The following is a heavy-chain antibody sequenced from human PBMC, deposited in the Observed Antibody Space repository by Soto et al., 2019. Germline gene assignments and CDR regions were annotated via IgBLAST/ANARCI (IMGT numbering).Heavy chain of an antibody. CDR3: ARERKTGYYDSSGYYYGPFDY. D-gene: IGHD3-22*01. CDR1: GGSFSGYY. CDR2: INHSGST. Sequence: NPSETLSLTCAVYGGSFSGYYWSWIRQPPGKGLEWIGEINHSGSTNYNPSLKSRVTISVDTSKNQFSLKLSSVTAADTAVYYCARERKTGYYDSSGYYYGPFDYWGQGTLVTVSS. J-gene: IGHJ4*02. V-gene: IGHV4-34*01.